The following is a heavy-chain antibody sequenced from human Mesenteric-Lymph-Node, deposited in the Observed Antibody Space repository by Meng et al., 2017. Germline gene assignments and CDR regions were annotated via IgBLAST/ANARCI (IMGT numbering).Heavy chain of an antibody. CDR3: ARKGIEVAGTLAFDY. CDR2: IYHSGST. V-gene: IGHV4-38-2*02. J-gene: IGHJ4*02. Sequence: SETLSLTCTVSGYSISSGYYWGWSRQPPGKGLEWSGSIYHSGSTYYNPSLKSRVTISVDTSKNQFSLKLSSVTAADTAVYYWARKGIEVAGTLAFDYWGQGTLVTVSS. D-gene: IGHD6-19*01. CDR1: GYSISSGYY.